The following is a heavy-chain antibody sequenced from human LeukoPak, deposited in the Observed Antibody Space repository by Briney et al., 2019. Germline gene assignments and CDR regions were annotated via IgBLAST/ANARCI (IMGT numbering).Heavy chain of an antibody. CDR3: ASTHGDWGRDYYYGMDV. CDR1: GYRFTGYY. J-gene: IGHJ6*02. Sequence: GASVKVSCKASGYRFTGYYIHWVRQAPGQGLEWMGWINPNSGGTNYAQKFQGRVTMTRDTSISTAYMELSRLRSDDTAVYYCASTHGDWGRDYYYGMDVWGQGTTVTVSS. V-gene: IGHV1-2*02. CDR2: INPNSGGT. D-gene: IGHD4-17*01.